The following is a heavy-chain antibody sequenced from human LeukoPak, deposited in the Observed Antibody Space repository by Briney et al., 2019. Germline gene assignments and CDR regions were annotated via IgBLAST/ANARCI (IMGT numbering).Heavy chain of an antibody. CDR1: GFTFSDYY. Sequence: PGGSLRLSCTASGFTFSDYYMSWIRQAPGKGLEWVSYISSSGSTIYYADSVKGRFTISRDNAKNSLYLQMNSLRAEDTAVYYCARAAKFEFYFDYWGQGTLVTVSS. V-gene: IGHV3-11*04. J-gene: IGHJ4*02. CDR2: ISSSGSTI. CDR3: ARAAKFEFYFDY. D-gene: IGHD3-10*01.